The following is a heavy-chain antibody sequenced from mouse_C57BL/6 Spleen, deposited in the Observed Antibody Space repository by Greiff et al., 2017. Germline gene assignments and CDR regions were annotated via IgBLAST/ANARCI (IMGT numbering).Heavy chain of an antibody. V-gene: IGHV1-82*01. D-gene: IGHD1-1*01. Sequence: VKLVESGPELVKPGASVKISCKASGYAFSSSWMNWVKQRPGKGLEWIGRIYPGDGDTNYNGKFKGKATLTVDKSSSTAYMQLSILSSQHSAVCCSARDDYGSSYGFAYWGQGTLVTGSA. CDR3: ARDDYGSSYGFAY. CDR1: GYAFSSSW. J-gene: IGHJ3*01. CDR2: IYPGDGDT.